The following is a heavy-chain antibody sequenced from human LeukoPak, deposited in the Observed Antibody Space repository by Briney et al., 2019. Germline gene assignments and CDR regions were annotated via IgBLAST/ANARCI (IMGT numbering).Heavy chain of an antibody. V-gene: IGHV1-8*01. CDR1: GYTFTSYD. CDR2: MNPNSGNT. J-gene: IGHJ4*02. CDR3: ARVLPYYYDSSGYSTSGFDY. D-gene: IGHD3-22*01. Sequence: ASVKVSCKASGYTFTSYDINWVRQATGQGLEWMGWMNPNSGNTGYAQKFQGRVTMTRNTSISTAYMELSSLGSEDTAVYYCARVLPYYYDSSGYSTSGFDYWGQGTLVTVSS.